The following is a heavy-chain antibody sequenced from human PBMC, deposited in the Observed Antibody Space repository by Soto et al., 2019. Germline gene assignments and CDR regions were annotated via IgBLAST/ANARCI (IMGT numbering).Heavy chain of an antibody. V-gene: IGHV1-3*01. CDR3: ARDPEYLSLDYDFWSGPGGGMDV. D-gene: IGHD3-3*01. CDR1: GYTFTSYA. CDR2: INAGNGNT. Sequence: GASVKVSCKASGYTFTSYAMHWVRQAPGQRLEWMGWINAGNGNTKYSQKFQGRVTITRDTSASTAYMELSSLRSEDTAVYYCARDPEYLSLDYDFWSGPGGGMDVWGQGTTVTVSS. J-gene: IGHJ6*02.